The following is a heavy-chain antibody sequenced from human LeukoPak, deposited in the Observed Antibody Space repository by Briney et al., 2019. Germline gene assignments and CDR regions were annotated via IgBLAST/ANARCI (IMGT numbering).Heavy chain of an antibody. Sequence: GGSLRLSCAASRFTLSTYWMSWVRQAPGKGLEWVANIKQDGSEKYYVGSVKGRFTISRDNAKNSLYLQMNSLRAEDTAVYYCLRTMAVWGQGTTVTVSS. J-gene: IGHJ6*02. V-gene: IGHV3-7*03. CDR2: IKQDGSEK. CDR3: LRTMAV. CDR1: RFTLSTYW.